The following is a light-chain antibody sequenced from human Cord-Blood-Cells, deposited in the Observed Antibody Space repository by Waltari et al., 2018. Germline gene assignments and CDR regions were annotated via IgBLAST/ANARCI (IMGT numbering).Light chain of an antibody. Sequence: DIQMTQSPSTLSASLGDRVTITCRASQSLSSWLAWYQQKPGKAPKLLIYKASSLESGVPSRFSGSGSGTEFTLTISSLQPDDFATYYCQQYNSYWTFGQGTKVEIK. CDR2: KAS. V-gene: IGKV1-5*03. CDR1: QSLSSW. CDR3: QQYNSYWT. J-gene: IGKJ1*01.